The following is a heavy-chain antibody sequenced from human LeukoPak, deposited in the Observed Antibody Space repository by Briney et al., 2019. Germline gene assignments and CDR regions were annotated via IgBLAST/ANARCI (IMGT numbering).Heavy chain of an antibody. D-gene: IGHD5-24*01. Sequence: PSENLSLTCTVSGGSISSSSYYWGWIRQPPGKGLEWIGSIYYTGNTYYNPSLKSRVTISVDTSKNQLSVKLYSVTAADTAVYFCARPAGWLPRYYFEYWGQGTLVTVSS. V-gene: IGHV4-39*01. CDR2: IYYTGNT. J-gene: IGHJ4*02. CDR3: ARPAGWLPRYYFEY. CDR1: GGSISSSSYY.